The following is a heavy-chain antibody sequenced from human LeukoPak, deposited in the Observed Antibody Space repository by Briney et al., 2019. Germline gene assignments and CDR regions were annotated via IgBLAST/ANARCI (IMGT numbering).Heavy chain of an antibody. CDR3: ARDAQRGFDYSNSLEY. D-gene: IGHD4-11*01. CDR1: GFTFNHYG. V-gene: IGHV3-33*01. Sequence: PGGPLRLSCAAAGFTFNHYGMHWVRQAPGKGLQWVAVIWSDGTNQYYADSVKGRFTISRDDSGNTVYLQMNSLGPADTGVYYCARDAQRGFDYSNSLEYWGQGTPVTVST. CDR2: IWSDGTNQ. J-gene: IGHJ4*02.